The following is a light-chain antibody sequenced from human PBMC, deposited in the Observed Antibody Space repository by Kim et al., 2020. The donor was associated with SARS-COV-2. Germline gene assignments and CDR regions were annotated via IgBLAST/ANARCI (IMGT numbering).Light chain of an antibody. CDR2: QDN. CDR3: QAWDSSTVI. Sequence: SYELTQPPSVSVSPGQTANITCSGHTLGYIYVCWYQQKPGQSPVLVIFQDNKRPSGIPERFSGSNSGNTATLTISGTQAVDEADYYCQAWDSSTVIFGGGTQLTVL. CDR1: TLGYIY. J-gene: IGLJ2*01. V-gene: IGLV3-1*01.